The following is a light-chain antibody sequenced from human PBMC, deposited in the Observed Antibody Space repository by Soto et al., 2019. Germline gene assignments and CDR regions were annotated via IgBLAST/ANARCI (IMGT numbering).Light chain of an antibody. Sequence: LTQPASVSGSPGQSITISCTGTSSDVGGYDYVSWYQQHPDKAPKLIIYEVTDRPSGVSSRFSGSKSGNTASLTISGLQAEDEADYYCSSLTSGSTRVFGTGTKVTVL. V-gene: IGLV2-14*01. CDR2: EVT. J-gene: IGLJ1*01. CDR3: SSLTSGSTRV. CDR1: SSDVGGYDY.